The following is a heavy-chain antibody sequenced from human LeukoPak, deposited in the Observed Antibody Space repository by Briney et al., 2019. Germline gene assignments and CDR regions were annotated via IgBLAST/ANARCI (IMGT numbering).Heavy chain of an antibody. CDR2: ICGSDGSR. V-gene: IGHV3-23*01. CDR1: GFTFSTYA. CDR3: AKGGSPSCYSSSGY. D-gene: IGHD2-2*01. Sequence: GGSLRLSCAASGFTFSTYAMIWVRQAPGKGLEWVSPICGSDGSRYYADSVKGRFTISRDNSKNTLYLQMNSLRGEDTAVYYCAKGGSPSCYSSSGYWGQGTLVTVSS. J-gene: IGHJ4*02.